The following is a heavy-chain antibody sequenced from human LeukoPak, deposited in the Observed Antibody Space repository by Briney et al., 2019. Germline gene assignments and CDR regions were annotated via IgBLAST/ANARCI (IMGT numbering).Heavy chain of an antibody. Sequence: PGRSLRLSCAASGFTFSSYAMHWVRQAPGKGLEWVAVISYDGSNKYYADSVKGRFTISRDNSKNTLYLQMNSLRAEDTAVYYCARESFRSGSYYFDYWGQRTLVTVSS. CDR1: GFTFSSYA. V-gene: IGHV3-30-3*01. J-gene: IGHJ4*02. CDR2: ISYDGSNK. CDR3: ARESFRSGSYYFDY. D-gene: IGHD3-10*01.